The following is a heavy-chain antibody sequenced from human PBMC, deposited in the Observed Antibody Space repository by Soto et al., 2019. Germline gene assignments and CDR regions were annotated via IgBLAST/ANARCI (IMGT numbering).Heavy chain of an antibody. CDR1: GFTFSSYA. CDR3: AKSYSSGWYYIHWLDY. D-gene: IGHD6-19*01. J-gene: IGHJ4*02. V-gene: IGHV3-30-3*01. CDR2: ISYDGSNK. Sequence: QVQLVESGGGVVQPGRSLRLSCAASGFTFSSYAMHWVRQAPGKGLEWVAVISYDGSNKYYADSVKGRFTISRDNSKNTLYLQMNSLRAEDTAVYYCAKSYSSGWYYIHWLDYWGQGTLVTVSS.